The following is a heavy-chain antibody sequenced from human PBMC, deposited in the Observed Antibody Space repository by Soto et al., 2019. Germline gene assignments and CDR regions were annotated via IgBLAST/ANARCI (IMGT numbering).Heavy chain of an antibody. CDR2: IYSNGGT. J-gene: IGHJ6*02. CDR1: GDSIGTYN. D-gene: IGHD1-26*01. V-gene: IGHV4-59*08. Sequence: QVQLQASGPGLVKPSDTLSLTCTVSGDSIGTYNWGWIRQPPGKRLEWIGYIYSNGGTSYNPALKSRVTISAYAPTKQFSLRLSSVTAADTAVYYCVRQGIGALHGLVDGWGQGTTVTVSS. CDR3: VRQGIGALHGLVDG.